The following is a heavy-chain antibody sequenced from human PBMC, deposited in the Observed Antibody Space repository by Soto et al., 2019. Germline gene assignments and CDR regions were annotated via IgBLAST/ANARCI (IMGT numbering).Heavy chain of an antibody. J-gene: IGHJ4*02. CDR2: IIPILGIA. Sequence: QVQLVQSGAEVKKPGSSVKVSCKASGGTFSSYTISWVRQAPGPGLEWMGRIIPILGIANYAQKFQGRVTITADKSTSTAYMELSSLRSEDTAVYYCASGTVAGPFDYWGQGTLVTVSS. V-gene: IGHV1-69*02. D-gene: IGHD6-19*01. CDR3: ASGTVAGPFDY. CDR1: GGTFSSYT.